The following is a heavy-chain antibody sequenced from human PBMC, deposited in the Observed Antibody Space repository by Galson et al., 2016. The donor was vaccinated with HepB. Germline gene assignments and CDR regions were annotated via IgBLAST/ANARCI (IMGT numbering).Heavy chain of an antibody. CDR3: ARADSNYDYVWGSYRSARGFDI. CDR1: GYTFISYG. V-gene: IGHV1-3*01. D-gene: IGHD3-16*02. J-gene: IGHJ3*02. Sequence: SVKVSCKASGYTFISYGIHWVRQAPGQRLEWMGSINAGNGDTKSSQKFQGRVTIARDTSASTAFMELTGLSSEDTAVYYCARADSNYDYVWGSYRSARGFDIWGQGTMVTVSS. CDR2: INAGNGDT.